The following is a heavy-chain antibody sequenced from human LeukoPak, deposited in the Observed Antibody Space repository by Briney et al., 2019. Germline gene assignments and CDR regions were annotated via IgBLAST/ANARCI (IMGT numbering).Heavy chain of an antibody. CDR3: AREGYSSSQYYFDY. CDR2: IYSSGST. CDR1: GGSISSYY. V-gene: IGHV4-59*12. Sequence: SETLSLTCTVSGGSISSYYWNWIRQSPGKGLDWIGYIYSSGSTNYNPSLKSRVTISVDTSKKQFSLKLSSVTAADTAVYYCAREGYSSSQYYFDYWGQGTLVTVSS. J-gene: IGHJ4*02. D-gene: IGHD6-6*01.